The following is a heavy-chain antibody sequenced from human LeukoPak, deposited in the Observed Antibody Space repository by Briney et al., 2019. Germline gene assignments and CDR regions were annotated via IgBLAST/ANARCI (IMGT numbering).Heavy chain of an antibody. J-gene: IGHJ4*02. V-gene: IGHV4-59*01. Sequence: SETLSLTCTVSGGSISSYYWSWIRQPPGKGLEWIGYIYYSGSTNYNPSLKSRVTISVDTSKNQFSLKLSSVTAADTAVFYCARGASGWYWLDYWGRGTLVTVSS. CDR3: ARGASGWYWLDY. CDR2: IYYSGST. D-gene: IGHD6-19*01. CDR1: GGSISSYY.